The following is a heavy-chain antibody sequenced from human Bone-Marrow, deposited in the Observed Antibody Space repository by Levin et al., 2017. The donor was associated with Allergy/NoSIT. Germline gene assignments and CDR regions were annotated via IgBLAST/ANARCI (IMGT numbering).Heavy chain of an antibody. D-gene: IGHD4-17*01. Sequence: ASVKVSCAASGFTFSSYAMSWVRQAPGKGLEWVSAISGSGGSTYYADSVKGRFTISRDNSKNTLYLQMNSLRAEDTAVYYCAKMSALHDDYGDAFDIWGQGTMVTVSS. J-gene: IGHJ3*02. V-gene: IGHV3-23*01. CDR1: GFTFSSYA. CDR3: AKMSALHDDYGDAFDI. CDR2: ISGSGGST.